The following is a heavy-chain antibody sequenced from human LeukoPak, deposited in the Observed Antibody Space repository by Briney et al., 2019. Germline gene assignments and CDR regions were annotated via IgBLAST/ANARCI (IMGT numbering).Heavy chain of an antibody. J-gene: IGHJ5*02. CDR1: GGSISSSSYY. D-gene: IGHD3-10*01. V-gene: IGHV4-39*01. Sequence: PSETLSLTCTVSGGSISSSSYYWGWIRQPPGKGLEWIGSIYYSGSTYYNPSLKSRVTISVDTSKNQFSLKLSSVTAADTAVYYCARLARAMVRRGNWFDPWGQGTLVTVSS. CDR2: IYYSGST. CDR3: ARLARAMVRRGNWFDP.